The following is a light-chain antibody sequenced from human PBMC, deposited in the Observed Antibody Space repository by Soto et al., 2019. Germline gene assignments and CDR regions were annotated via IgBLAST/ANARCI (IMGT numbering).Light chain of an antibody. J-gene: IGLJ2*01. CDR2: GNS. Sequence: QSVLTHPPSVSGAPVQRVTISCAGSSSNIGAGYDVHWYQQLPGTAPKLLIYGNSNRPSGVPDRFSDSKSGTSASLAITGLQAEDEADYYCQSYDSSLSGHVVFGGGTKLTVL. CDR3: QSYDSSLSGHVV. CDR1: SSNIGAGYD. V-gene: IGLV1-40*01.